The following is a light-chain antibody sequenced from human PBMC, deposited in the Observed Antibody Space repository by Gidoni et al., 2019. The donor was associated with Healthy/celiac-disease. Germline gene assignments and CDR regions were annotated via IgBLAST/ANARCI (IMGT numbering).Light chain of an antibody. CDR2: YDS. CDR1: NIGSKS. J-gene: IGLJ1*01. CDR3: QVWDSSSDQEV. V-gene: IGLV3-21*04. Sequence: SYVLTQPPSVSVAPGKTARITWGGNNIGSKSVHWYQQKPGQAPVLVIYYDSDRPSGIPERFSGSNSGNTATLTISRVEAGDEADYYCQVWDSSSDQEVFGTGTKVTVL.